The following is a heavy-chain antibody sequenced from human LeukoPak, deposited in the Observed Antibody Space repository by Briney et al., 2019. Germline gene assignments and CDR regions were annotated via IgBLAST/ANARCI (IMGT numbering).Heavy chain of an antibody. Sequence: GGSLRLSCAASGFTFSSYWMSWLRQAPGKGLEWVSVIYSGGSTYYADSMKGRFTISRDNSKNTLYLQMNSLRAEDTAVYYCARGNGNGHYYYGMDVWGQGTTVTVSS. V-gene: IGHV3-53*01. CDR1: GFTFSSYW. D-gene: IGHD1-1*01. CDR2: IYSGGST. CDR3: ARGNGNGHYYYGMDV. J-gene: IGHJ6*02.